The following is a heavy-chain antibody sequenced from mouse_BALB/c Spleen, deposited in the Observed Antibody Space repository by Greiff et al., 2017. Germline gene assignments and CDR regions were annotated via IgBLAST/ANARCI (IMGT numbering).Heavy chain of an antibody. CDR3: ARQDGNYGFAY. Sequence: EVKLVESGGDLVKPGGSLKLSCAASGFTFSSYGMSWVRQTPDKRLEWVATISSGGSYTYYPDSVKGRFTISRDNAKNTLYLQMSSLKSEDTAMYYCARQDGNYGFAYWGQGTLVTVSA. D-gene: IGHD2-1*01. V-gene: IGHV5-6*01. CDR1: GFTFSSYG. J-gene: IGHJ3*01. CDR2: ISSGGSYT.